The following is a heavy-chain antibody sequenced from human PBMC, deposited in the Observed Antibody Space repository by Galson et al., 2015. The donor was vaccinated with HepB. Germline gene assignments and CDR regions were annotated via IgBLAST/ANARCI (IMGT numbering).Heavy chain of an antibody. V-gene: IGHV1-18*01. D-gene: IGHD6-19*01. CDR3: ARVVQYSSGWFTLYYYYGMDV. CDR1: GYTFTSYG. J-gene: IGHJ6*02. Sequence: SVKVSCKASGYTFTSYGISWVRQAPGQGLEWTGWISAYNGNTNYAQKLQGRVTMTTDTSTSTAYMELRSLRSDDTAVYYCARVVQYSSGWFTLYYYYGMDVWGQGTTVTVSS. CDR2: ISAYNGNT.